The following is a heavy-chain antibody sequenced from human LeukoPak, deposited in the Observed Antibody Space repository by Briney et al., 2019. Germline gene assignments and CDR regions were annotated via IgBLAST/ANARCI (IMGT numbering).Heavy chain of an antibody. CDR1: GFTFSNFW. V-gene: IGHV3-7*01. CDR3: ARALGGYSGSYYYGMDV. J-gene: IGHJ6*02. Sequence: GGSLRLSYTVSGFTFSNFWMSWVRQAPGKGLERVANIKDDGSAKFYLASVEGRFTISRDNAKSSLYLQMNSLRAEDTAVYYCARALGGYSGSYYYGMDVWGQGTTVTVSS. D-gene: IGHD1-26*01. CDR2: IKDDGSAK.